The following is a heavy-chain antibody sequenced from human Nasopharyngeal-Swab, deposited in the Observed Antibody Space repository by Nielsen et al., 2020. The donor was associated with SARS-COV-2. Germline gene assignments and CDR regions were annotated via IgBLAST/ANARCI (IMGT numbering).Heavy chain of an antibody. CDR3: ARAVVVTNDAFDI. V-gene: IGHV5-51*01. D-gene: IGHD3-22*01. Sequence: GESLKISCKGFGYSFTSYWIGWVRQMPGKGLEWMGIIYAGDSETRYSPSFQGQVTISADRSISTAYLQWSSLKASDTAMYYCARAVVVTNDAFDIWGQGTMVTVSS. J-gene: IGHJ3*02. CDR1: GYSFTSYW. CDR2: IYAGDSET.